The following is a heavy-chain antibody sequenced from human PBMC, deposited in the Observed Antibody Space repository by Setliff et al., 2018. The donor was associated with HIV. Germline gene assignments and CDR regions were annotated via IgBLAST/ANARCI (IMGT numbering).Heavy chain of an antibody. CDR2: INTNTGNP. J-gene: IGHJ3*02. CDR1: GYTFTSYA. CDR3: ARDSVDLVVVTATSTYQEPDAFDI. Sequence: GASVKVSCKASGYTFTSYAMNWVRQAPGQGLEWMGWINTNTGNPAYAQGFTGRFVFSLDTSVSPAYLQISSLKAEDTAVYYCARDSVDLVVVTATSTYQEPDAFDIWGQGTMVTVSS. D-gene: IGHD2-21*02. V-gene: IGHV7-4-1*02.